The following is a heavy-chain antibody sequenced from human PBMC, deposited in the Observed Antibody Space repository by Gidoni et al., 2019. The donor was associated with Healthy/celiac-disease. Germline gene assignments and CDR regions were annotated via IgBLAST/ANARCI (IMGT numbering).Heavy chain of an antibody. CDR3: ASTWSYGDYVFDY. J-gene: IGHJ4*02. CDR2: IYHSEST. D-gene: IGHD4-17*01. CDR1: GGSISSSNW. Sequence: GLVKPSGTLSLTCAVSGGSISSSNWWSWVRQPPGKGLEWIGEIYHSESTNDNPSLKSRVTISVDKSKNQFSLKLSSVTDADTAVYYCASTWSYGDYVFDYWGQGTLVTVSS. V-gene: IGHV4-4*02.